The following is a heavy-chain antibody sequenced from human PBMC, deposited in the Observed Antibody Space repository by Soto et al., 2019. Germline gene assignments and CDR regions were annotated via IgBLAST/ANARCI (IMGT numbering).Heavy chain of an antibody. D-gene: IGHD2-2*01. J-gene: IGHJ6*02. CDR1: GHSINSGPYS. Sequence: SDTRSLTCPLYGHSINSGPYSWVWIRQPPGKGLEWIGTFHYSGSTYYSPSLESRVTISVDTSKNQFSLKVSSVTAADTAVYSCARLGGYCSGTSCYGYYGMDVWGQGTTVT. V-gene: IGHV4-39*01. CDR2: FHYSGST. CDR3: ARLGGYCSGTSCYGYYGMDV.